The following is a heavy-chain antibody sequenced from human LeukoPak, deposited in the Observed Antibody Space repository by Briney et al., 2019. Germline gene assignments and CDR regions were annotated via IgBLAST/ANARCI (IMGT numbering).Heavy chain of an antibody. D-gene: IGHD1-14*01. V-gene: IGHV4-34*01. Sequence: SETLSLTCAVYGGSFNSYYWTWVRQPPGKGLEWIGEVYHLGTTAYNPSLESRVTISVDTSKNQFSLRLNSVTAADTAVYYCARGVFPGIPRKNYFDPWGQGILVTASS. CDR1: GGSFNSYY. J-gene: IGHJ5*02. CDR2: VYHLGTT. CDR3: ARGVFPGIPRKNYFDP.